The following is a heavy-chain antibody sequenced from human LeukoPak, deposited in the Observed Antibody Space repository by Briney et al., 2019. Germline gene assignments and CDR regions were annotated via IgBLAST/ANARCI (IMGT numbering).Heavy chain of an antibody. V-gene: IGHV3-30*18. J-gene: IGHJ6*02. CDR2: ISFNGSKK. CDR1: GFTFSSYA. D-gene: IGHD2-21*02. Sequence: PGGSLRLSCAASGFTFSSYAMHWVRQAPGKGLECVAVISFNGSKKYYADFVKGRFTISRDDSKNTAYLQMNGLRVEDTAVFYCVKRGGGDHGLDVWGQGTTVTVSS. CDR3: VKRGGGDHGLDV.